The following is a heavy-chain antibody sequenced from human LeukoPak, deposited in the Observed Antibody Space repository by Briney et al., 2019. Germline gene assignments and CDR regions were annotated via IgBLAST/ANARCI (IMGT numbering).Heavy chain of an antibody. CDR2: ISGSGGST. V-gene: IGHV3-23*01. Sequence: GGSLRLSYTASEFTFSSYAMGWVRQAPGKGLEWVSAISGSGGSTYYADSVKGRFTISRDNSKNTLYLQMNSLRAEDTAVYYCAKPYYYGSGPFQHWGQGTLVTVSS. CDR3: AKPYYYGSGPFQH. CDR1: EFTFSSYA. J-gene: IGHJ1*01. D-gene: IGHD3-10*01.